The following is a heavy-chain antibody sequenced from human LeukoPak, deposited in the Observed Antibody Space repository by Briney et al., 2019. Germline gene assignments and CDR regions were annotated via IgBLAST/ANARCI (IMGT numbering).Heavy chain of an antibody. CDR3: AREQYLAYDVFGF. D-gene: IGHD4-11*01. V-gene: IGHV4-59*01. CDR2: VHFSGTT. Sequence: SETMSLTCTVSGGSITGYYWSWIRQPPGRGLEWIGYVHFSGTTSFNPSLKSRVTISVDTSKNQFSLRLSSVTAADTAVYYCAREQYLAYDVFGFWGQGTMVTVSS. CDR1: GGSITGYY. J-gene: IGHJ3*01.